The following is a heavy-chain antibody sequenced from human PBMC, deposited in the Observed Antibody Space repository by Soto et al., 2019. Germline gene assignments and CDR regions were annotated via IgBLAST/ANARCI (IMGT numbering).Heavy chain of an antibody. V-gene: IGHV3-33*01. Sequence: QVQLVESGGGVVQPGRSLRLSCAASGFTFSSYGMHWVRQAPGKGLEWVAVIWYDGSNKYYADSVKGRFTISRDNSKNTLYLQMNSLGAEDTAVYYCARDRNSCSGGSCYSRLDYWGQGTLVTVSS. CDR2: IWYDGSNK. CDR3: ARDRNSCSGGSCYSRLDY. J-gene: IGHJ4*02. D-gene: IGHD2-15*01. CDR1: GFTFSSYG.